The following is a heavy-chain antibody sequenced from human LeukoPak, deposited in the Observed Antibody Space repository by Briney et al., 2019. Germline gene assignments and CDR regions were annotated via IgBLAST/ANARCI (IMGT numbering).Heavy chain of an antibody. CDR3: ARGQGYSAY. D-gene: IGHD2-15*01. J-gene: IGHJ4*02. V-gene: IGHV3-20*04. CDR1: GFTFSNYA. Sequence: GGSLRLSCAASGFTFSNYAMSWVRQAPGKGLEWVSGINWNGGKTGYADSVKGQFTISRDNAKNSLYLQMTSVRAEDTALYYCARGQGYSAYWGQGTLVAVSS. CDR2: INWNGGKT.